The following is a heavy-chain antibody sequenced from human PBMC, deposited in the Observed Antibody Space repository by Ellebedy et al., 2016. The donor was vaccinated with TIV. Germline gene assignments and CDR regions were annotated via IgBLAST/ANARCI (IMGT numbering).Heavy chain of an antibody. CDR2: ITPDGSKK. CDR1: GFSFSSQW. J-gene: IGHJ4*02. CDR3: ASSHAG. V-gene: IGHV3-7*01. Sequence: LSLTCAASGFSFSSQWMSWVRQAPGKGLEWVAEITPDGSKKYYLDSVKGRFTVSRDNPTNSLYLQMNSLTVEDTAVYYCASSHAGWGQGTLVTVSS.